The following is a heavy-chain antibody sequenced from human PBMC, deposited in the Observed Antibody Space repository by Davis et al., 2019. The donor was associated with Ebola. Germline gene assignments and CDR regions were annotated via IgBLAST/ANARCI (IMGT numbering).Heavy chain of an antibody. CDR3: ASPSGLLSYYYGMDV. J-gene: IGHJ6*02. CDR1: GFTFSSYS. Sequence: GGSLRLSCAASGFTFSSYSMNWVRQAPGKGLEWVSYISSGSSTIYYADSVKGRFTISRDNAKNSLYLQMDSLRAEDTAVYYCASPSGLLSYYYGMDVWGQGTTVTVSS. D-gene: IGHD2-15*01. V-gene: IGHV3-48*04. CDR2: ISSGSSTI.